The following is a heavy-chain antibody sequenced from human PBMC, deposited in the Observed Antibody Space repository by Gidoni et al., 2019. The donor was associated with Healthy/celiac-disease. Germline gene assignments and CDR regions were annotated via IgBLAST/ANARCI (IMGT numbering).Heavy chain of an antibody. CDR2: IDPSDSYT. CDR1: GYSFTSSW. CDR3: ARHPPTYDSIGYYYVSYFDY. Sequence: EVQLVQSGAEVKKPGESLRISCKGSGYSFTSSWISWVRQMPGKGLEWMGRIDPSDSYTNYSPSFQGHVTISADKSISTAYLQWSSLKASDTAMYYCARHPPTYDSIGYYYVSYFDYWGQGTLVTVSS. J-gene: IGHJ4*02. V-gene: IGHV5-10-1*03. D-gene: IGHD3-22*01.